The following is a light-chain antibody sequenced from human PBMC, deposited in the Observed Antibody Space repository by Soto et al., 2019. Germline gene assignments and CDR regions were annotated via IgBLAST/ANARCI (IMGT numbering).Light chain of an antibody. CDR2: GAS. J-gene: IGKJ2*01. CDR3: QRYDSSLYT. Sequence: EIVLTQSPGTLSLSPGERVTLSCRASQSVSSSYLAWYQQKPGQAPRLLIYGASTRATGIPDRFSGSGSGTDFSLTISRLQPEDFAVYYCQRYDSSLYTFGQGTKLEIK. V-gene: IGKV3-20*01. CDR1: QSVSSSY.